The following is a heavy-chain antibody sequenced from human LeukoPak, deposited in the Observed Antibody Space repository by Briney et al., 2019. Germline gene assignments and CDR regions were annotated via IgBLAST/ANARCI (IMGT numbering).Heavy chain of an antibody. J-gene: IGHJ4*02. D-gene: IGHD6-19*01. CDR3: ARGRVLWLPDY. Sequence: ASVKVSCKASGYTFTGYYMHWVRQAPGQGLEWMGWISAYNGNTNYAQKLQGRVTMTTDTSTSTAYMELRSLRSDDTAVYYCARGRVLWLPDYWGQGTLVTVSS. CDR1: GYTFTGYY. V-gene: IGHV1-18*04. CDR2: ISAYNGNT.